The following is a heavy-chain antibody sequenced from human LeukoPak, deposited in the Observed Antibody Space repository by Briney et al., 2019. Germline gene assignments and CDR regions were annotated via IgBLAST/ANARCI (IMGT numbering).Heavy chain of an antibody. D-gene: IGHD5-18*01. J-gene: IGHJ4*02. CDR2: ISSSTGYI. Sequence: GGSLRLSCAASRFTFSSYSMNWVRQAPGKGLEWVSSISSSTGYIYYADSVKGRFTISRDNAKNSLYLQMNSLRAEDTAVYYCARDPETAMVPALGYWGQGTLATVSS. V-gene: IGHV3-21*01. CDR1: RFTFSSYS. CDR3: ARDPETAMVPALGY.